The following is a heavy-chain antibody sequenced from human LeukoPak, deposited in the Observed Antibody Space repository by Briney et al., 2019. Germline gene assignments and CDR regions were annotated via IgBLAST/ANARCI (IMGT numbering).Heavy chain of an antibody. D-gene: IGHD1-7*01. J-gene: IGHJ4*02. V-gene: IGHV1-69*13. CDR1: GGTFSSYA. CDR2: IIPIFGTA. Sequence: SVKVSCKASGGTFSSYAISWVRQAPGQGLEWMGGIIPIFGTANYAQKFQGRVTITADESTSTAYMELSSLRSEDTAVYYCAREEGTGTTDSPLGYWGQGTLVTVSS. CDR3: AREEGTGTTDSPLGY.